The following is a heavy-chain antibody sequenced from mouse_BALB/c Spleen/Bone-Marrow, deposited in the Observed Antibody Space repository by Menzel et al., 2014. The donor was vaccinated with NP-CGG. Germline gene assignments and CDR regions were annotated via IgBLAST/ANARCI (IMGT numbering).Heavy chain of an antibody. CDR3: AFYYYGSSLFAY. D-gene: IGHD1-1*01. CDR2: IDPANGNT. V-gene: IGHV14-3*02. Sequence: EVQLQQSGAELAKPGASVKLSCTASGFNIKDTYMHWVKQRPEQGLEWIGRIDPANGNTKYDPKFQGKATITADTSPNTAYLQLSSLTSEDTAVYYCAFYYYGSSLFAYWGQGTLVTVSA. CDR1: GFNIKDTY. J-gene: IGHJ3*01.